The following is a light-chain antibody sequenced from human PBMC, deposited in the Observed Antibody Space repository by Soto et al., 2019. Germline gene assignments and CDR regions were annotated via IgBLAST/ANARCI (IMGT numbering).Light chain of an antibody. CDR1: QSVSSY. V-gene: IGKV3-11*01. CDR2: DAS. CDR3: QQRSNWPIT. Sequence: EIVLTQSPATLSLSPGERATHSCRASQSVSSYLAWYQQKPGQAPRLLIYDASNRATGIPARFSGSGSGTDFTLTFSSLEPEDFAVYYCQQRSNWPITFGQGTRLEIK. J-gene: IGKJ5*01.